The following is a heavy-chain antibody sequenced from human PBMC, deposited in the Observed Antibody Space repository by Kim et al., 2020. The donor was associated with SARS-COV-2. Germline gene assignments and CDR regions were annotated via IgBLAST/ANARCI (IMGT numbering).Heavy chain of an antibody. D-gene: IGHD6-19*01. V-gene: IGHV1-24*01. Sequence: ASVKVSCKVSGYTLTELSMHWVRQAPGKGLEWMGGFDPEDGETIYAQKFQGRVTMTEDTSTDTAYMELSSLRSKDTAVYYCATGPVAGTVLWFDPWGQGTLVTVSS. CDR3: ATGPVAGTVLWFDP. CDR1: GYTLTELS. J-gene: IGHJ5*02. CDR2: FDPEDGET.